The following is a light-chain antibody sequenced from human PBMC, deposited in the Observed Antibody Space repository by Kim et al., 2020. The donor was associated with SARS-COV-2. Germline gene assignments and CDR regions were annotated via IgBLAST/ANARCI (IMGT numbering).Light chain of an antibody. CDR3: QQSYSTIT. J-gene: IGKJ4*01. CDR1: QSISSY. CDR2: AAS. Sequence: DIQMTQSPSSLSASVGDRVTITCRASQSISSYLNWYQQKPGKAPKLLIYAASSLQSGVPSRFSGSGSGTDFTLTISSLKPEDFATYYCQQSYSTITFGGGTKVDIK. V-gene: IGKV1-39*01.